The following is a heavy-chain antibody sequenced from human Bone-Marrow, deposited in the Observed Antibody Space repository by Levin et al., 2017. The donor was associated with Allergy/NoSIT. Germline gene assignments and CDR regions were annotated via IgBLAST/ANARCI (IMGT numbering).Heavy chain of an antibody. CDR1: GFTFDDYA. CDR3: AKGKNADYYYNMDV. V-gene: IGHV3-9*01. CDR2: ISWNGGTS. J-gene: IGHJ6*02. Sequence: SLKISCVASGFTFDDYAMHWVRRAPGKGLEWVSGISWNGGTSGHSVSVKGRFTISRDNAKKSLFLQMNSLRPDDTALYYCAKGKNADYYYNMDVWGQGTTVTVSS.